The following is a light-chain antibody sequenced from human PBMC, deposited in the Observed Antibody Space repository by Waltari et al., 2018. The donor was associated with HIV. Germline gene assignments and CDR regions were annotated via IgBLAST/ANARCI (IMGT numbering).Light chain of an antibody. Sequence: QSALTQPRSVSGSPGQSVTISCTRTGSDVGKFNFVSWYQHLPSKAPKLLIYVVTKRPSGVPDRFSCSKSGDTASLTISGLQAEDEADYYCCTYAAKYVLFGGGTNLTVL. V-gene: IGLV2-11*02. CDR2: VVT. J-gene: IGLJ2*01. CDR3: CTYAAKYVL. CDR1: GSDVGKFNF.